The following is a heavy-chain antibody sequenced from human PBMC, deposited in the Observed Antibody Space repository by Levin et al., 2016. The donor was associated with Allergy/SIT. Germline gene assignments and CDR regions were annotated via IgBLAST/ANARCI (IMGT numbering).Heavy chain of an antibody. D-gene: IGHD3-9*01. J-gene: IGHJ4*02. CDR3: VPIIKRYYDITPWFGY. Sequence: WIRQPPGRGLEYVSAISSNGGSTYYADSVKGRFTISRDNSKNTLYLQMSSLRAEDTAVYYCVPIIKRYYDITPWFGYWGQGTLVTVSS. V-gene: IGHV3-64D*09. CDR2: ISSNGGST.